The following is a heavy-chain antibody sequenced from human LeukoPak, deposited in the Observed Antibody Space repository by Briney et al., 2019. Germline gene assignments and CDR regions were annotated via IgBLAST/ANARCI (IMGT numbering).Heavy chain of an antibody. V-gene: IGHV3-15*01. CDR2: IKGKPDGGTT. CDR1: GFTFSSYA. D-gene: IGHD2-2*01. CDR3: TTGCSSTSCYEDYYGMDV. Sequence: GGSLRLSCAASGFTFSSYAMNWVRQAPGRGLEWVGRIKGKPDGGTTDYAAPVKGRFVISRDDSKSTVYLQMNSLKTEDTAVYYCTTGCSSTSCYEDYYGMDVWGQGTTVTVSS. J-gene: IGHJ6*02.